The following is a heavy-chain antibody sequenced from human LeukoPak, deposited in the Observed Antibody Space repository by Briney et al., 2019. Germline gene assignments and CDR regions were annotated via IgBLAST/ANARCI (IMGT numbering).Heavy chain of an antibody. CDR2: ISYDGSNK. CDR1: GFTFSSYA. CDR3: ARVGVRGGGLDY. J-gene: IGHJ4*02. Sequence: GGSLRLYCAASGFTFSSYAMHWVRQAPGKGLEWVAVISYDGSNKYYADSVKGRFTISRDNSKNTLYLQMNSLRAEDTAVYYCARVGVRGGGLDYWGQGTLVTVSS. V-gene: IGHV3-30-3*01. D-gene: IGHD3-10*01.